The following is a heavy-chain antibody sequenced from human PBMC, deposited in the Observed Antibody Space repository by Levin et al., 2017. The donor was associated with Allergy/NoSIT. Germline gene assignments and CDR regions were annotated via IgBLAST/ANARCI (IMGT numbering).Heavy chain of an antibody. CDR3: AARVFDY. J-gene: IGHJ4*02. CDR2: ISGGGNDG. CDR1: GLNFNNYG. Sequence: GESLKISCAVSGLNFNNYGMNWVRQAPGKGLEWVALISGGGNDGYYADSVRGRFTISRDNSKNTLYLQMNSLRHDDTAVYYCAARVFDYWGQGTLVAVSS. V-gene: IGHV3-30*03.